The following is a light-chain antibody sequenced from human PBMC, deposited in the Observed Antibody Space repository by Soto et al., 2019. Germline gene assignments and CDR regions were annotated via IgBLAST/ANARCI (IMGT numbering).Light chain of an antibody. V-gene: IGKV1-39*01. CDR3: QQSYTTPRT. CDR1: QTITSY. J-gene: IGKJ5*01. CDR2: AAS. Sequence: IQMTQSPSSLSASVGDRINITCRASQTITSYLNWYQHEPGKAPKLLIFAASILHSGVPSRFSGSRSGTDFTLTISSLQPEDFATYYCQQSYTTPRTFGQGTRLEIK.